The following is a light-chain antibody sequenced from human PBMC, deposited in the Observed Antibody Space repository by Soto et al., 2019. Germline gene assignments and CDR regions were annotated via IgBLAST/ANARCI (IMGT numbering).Light chain of an antibody. CDR3: CSFARSSTSYV. V-gene: IGLV2-23*01. CDR1: SSDVGSSNL. CDR2: EGS. J-gene: IGLJ1*01. Sequence: QSVLTQPASVSGSPGRSITISCPGTSSDVGSSNLVSWYQQHPGKTPKLIIYEGSRRPSGVSGRFSGSMSGNAASLTISGLQAEDEADYYCCSFARSSTSYVFGTGTKVTVL.